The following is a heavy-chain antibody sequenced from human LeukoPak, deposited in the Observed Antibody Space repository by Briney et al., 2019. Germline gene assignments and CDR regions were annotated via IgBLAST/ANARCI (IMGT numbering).Heavy chain of an antibody. D-gene: IGHD2-8*01. J-gene: IGHJ4*02. CDR3: ARIYCTSGVCYFDY. V-gene: IGHV1-2*02. CDR2: INPNSGGT. Sequence: ASVKVSCKASGYTFTGYYMHWVRQAPGQGLEWMGWINPNSGGTNYAQKFQGRVTMTRDTSISTAYMELSRLRSDDTAVYYCARIYCTSGVCYFDYWGQGTLVTVSS. CDR1: GYTFTGYY.